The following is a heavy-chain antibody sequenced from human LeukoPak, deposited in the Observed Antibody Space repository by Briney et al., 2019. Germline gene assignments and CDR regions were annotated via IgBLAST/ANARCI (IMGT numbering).Heavy chain of an antibody. V-gene: IGHV4-59*01. CDR1: GGSIGSYY. CDR2: IYYSGST. J-gene: IGHJ5*02. Sequence: SETLSLTCTVSGGSIGSYYWSWIRQPPGKGLEWIGYIYYSGSTNYNPSLKSRVTISVDTSKNQFSLKLSSVTAADTAVYYCARDREDYGANWFDPWGQGTLVTVSS. CDR3: ARDREDYGANWFDP. D-gene: IGHD4-17*01.